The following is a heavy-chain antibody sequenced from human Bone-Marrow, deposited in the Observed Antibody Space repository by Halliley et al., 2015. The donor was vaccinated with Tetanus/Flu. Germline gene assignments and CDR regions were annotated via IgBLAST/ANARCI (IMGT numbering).Heavy chain of an antibody. D-gene: IGHD3-3*01. Sequence: TLSLTCTVSGDSITSSTYYWAWIRQPPGKGLEWIGSIYSGGSTYYNPSLGSRITASIATSRNQFSLKLTSVTAADTAVYYCAVLDYDVLSGYPYFDYWGQGTLATVSS. V-gene: IGHV4-39*01. CDR2: IYSGGST. CDR1: GDSITSSTYY. J-gene: IGHJ4*02. CDR3: AVLDYDVLSGYPYFDY.